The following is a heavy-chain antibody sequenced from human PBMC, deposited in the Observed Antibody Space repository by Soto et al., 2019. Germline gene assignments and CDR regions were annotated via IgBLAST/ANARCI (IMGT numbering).Heavy chain of an antibody. D-gene: IGHD3-3*01. CDR1: GDSITSVCYS. J-gene: IGHJ6*02. Sequence: PSETLSLTCAVSGDSITSVCYSWSWIRQPPGKALEWIGYIYHTGTTYYTAALKSRVTISLDRSKNRISLSLNSVTAADTAVYYCAATVFGEYSHYALDVWGQGTTVNVSS. CDR3: AATVFGEYSHYALDV. CDR2: IYHTGTT. V-gene: IGHV4-30-2*01.